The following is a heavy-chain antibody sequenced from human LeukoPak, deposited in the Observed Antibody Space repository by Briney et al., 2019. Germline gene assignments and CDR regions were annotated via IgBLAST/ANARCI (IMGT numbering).Heavy chain of an antibody. D-gene: IGHD3-3*01. CDR1: GFTVSSNY. J-gene: IGHJ6*03. Sequence: GGSLRLSCAASGFTVSSNYMSWVRQAPGKGLEWVSVIYSGGSTYYADSVKGRFTISRDNSKNTLYLQMSSLRAEDTAVYYCARGGDYDFWSGYSPAYYYYTDVWGKGTTVTVSS. V-gene: IGHV3-53*01. CDR3: ARGGDYDFWSGYSPAYYYYTDV. CDR2: IYSGGST.